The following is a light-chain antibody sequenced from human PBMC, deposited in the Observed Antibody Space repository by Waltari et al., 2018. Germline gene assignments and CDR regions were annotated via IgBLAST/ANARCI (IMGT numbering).Light chain of an antibody. V-gene: IGKV3-20*01. CDR1: QIIGHY. CDR3: QHHFRLPAT. J-gene: IGKJ1*01. Sequence: VVLTQSPGTLSLSPGGSAPVSCSARQIIGHYLAWYQQKPGQAPRLLIYASSTRATGIPDRFSGSGSGADFSLTITGLEPDDFAVYYCQHHFRLPATFGQGTKV. CDR2: ASS.